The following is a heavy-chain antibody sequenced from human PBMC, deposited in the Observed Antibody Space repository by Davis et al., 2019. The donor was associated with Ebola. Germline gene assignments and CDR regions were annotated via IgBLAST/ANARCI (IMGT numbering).Heavy chain of an antibody. D-gene: IGHD2-21*01. CDR2: INWNGGST. CDR3: ARWYSPRYYYYYGMDV. V-gene: IGHV3-20*04. CDR1: GFTFDDFA. J-gene: IGHJ6*04. Sequence: GGSLRLSCAASGFTFDDFAMAWVRQAPGKGLEWVSGINWNGGSTGYADSVKGRFTISRDNSKNTLYLQMNSLRAEDTAVYYCARWYSPRYYYYYGMDVWGKGTTVTVSS.